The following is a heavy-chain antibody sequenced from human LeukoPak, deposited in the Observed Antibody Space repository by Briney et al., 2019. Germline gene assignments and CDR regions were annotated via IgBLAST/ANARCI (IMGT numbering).Heavy chain of an antibody. CDR2: ISAYNGNT. J-gene: IGHJ6*02. CDR1: GYTFTSYG. Sequence: ASVKVSCKASGYTFTSYGISWVPQAPGQGLEWMGWISAYNGNTNYAQKLQGRVTMTTDTSTSTAYMELRSLRSDDTAVYYCARETGNSSSWYFFGYYYYYGMDVWGQGTAVTVSS. D-gene: IGHD6-13*01. CDR3: ARETGNSSSWYFFGYYYYYGMDV. V-gene: IGHV1-18*01.